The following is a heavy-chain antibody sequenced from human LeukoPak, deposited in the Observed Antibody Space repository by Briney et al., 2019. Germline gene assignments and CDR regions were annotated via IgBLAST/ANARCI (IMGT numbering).Heavy chain of an antibody. V-gene: IGHV3-7*01. D-gene: IGHD2-15*01. CDR1: GFTPRSYT. J-gene: IGHJ6*03. Sequence: PGGSLRLSCAASGFTPRSYTMNWVRQAPGKGLEWVANIKQDGSEKYYVDSVKGRFTISRDNAKNSLYLQMNSLRAEDTAVYYCARVAQGSYYRLFYYYYYMDVWGKGTTVTVSS. CDR3: ARVAQGSYYRLFYYYYYMDV. CDR2: IKQDGSEK.